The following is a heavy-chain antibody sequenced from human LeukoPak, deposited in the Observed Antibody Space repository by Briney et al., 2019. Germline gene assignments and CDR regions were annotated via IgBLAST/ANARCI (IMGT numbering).Heavy chain of an antibody. CDR3: ARAPPKKKRVLTEGYYYGSADLYYYMDV. V-gene: IGHV3-23*01. J-gene: IGHJ6*03. Sequence: GGSLRLSCAASGFTFSSYAMSWVRQDPGTGLEWVSAISGSGGSTYYADSVKGRFTISRDNSKNTLYLQMNSLRSEDTAVYYCARAPPKKKRVLTEGYYYGSADLYYYMDVWGKGTTVTVSS. D-gene: IGHD3-10*01. CDR2: ISGSGGST. CDR1: GFTFSSYA.